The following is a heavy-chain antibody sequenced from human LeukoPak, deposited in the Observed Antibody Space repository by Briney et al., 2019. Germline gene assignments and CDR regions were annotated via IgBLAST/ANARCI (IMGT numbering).Heavy chain of an antibody. D-gene: IGHD5-12*01. CDR1: GGTSSSYP. CDR2: IIPTLGIP. J-gene: IGHJ4*02. Sequence: ASVKVSCKASGGTSSSYPISWVRQAPGQGLEWMGRIIPTLGIPNYAQKFQGRVTISADKSTSTAYMDLSSLRSEDTAVYYCATLTRGATAYWGQGTLVTVSS. V-gene: IGHV1-69*02. CDR3: ATLTRGATAY.